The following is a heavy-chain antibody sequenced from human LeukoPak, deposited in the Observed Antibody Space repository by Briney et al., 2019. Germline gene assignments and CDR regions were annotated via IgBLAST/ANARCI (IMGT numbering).Heavy chain of an antibody. V-gene: IGHV1-18*01. Sequence: LGASVKVSCKASGYSFNNYGIVWVRQAPGQGLEWMGWISAYNGNTNYAQKLQGRVTMTTDTSTSTAYMELRSLRSDDTAVYYCARGPSFESSPFPFNYWGQGTLVTVSS. CDR1: GYSFNNYG. CDR3: ARGPSFESSPFPFNY. CDR2: ISAYNGNT. J-gene: IGHJ4*02. D-gene: IGHD6-13*01.